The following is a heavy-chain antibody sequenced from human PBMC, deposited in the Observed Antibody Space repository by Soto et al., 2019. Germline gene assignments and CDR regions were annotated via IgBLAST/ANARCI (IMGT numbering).Heavy chain of an antibody. D-gene: IGHD1-1*01. Sequence: QVQLVQSGAEVRKPGASVKVSCKVSGHTLTELSMHWVRQAPGKGLEWMGGFDPEDGETSSAQKFQGRVTVTADTSTGSTYLELSSVRSEDTAVYYCAAGGTRWLHSPFDYWGQGTLVTISS. CDR3: AAGGTRWLHSPFDY. J-gene: IGHJ4*02. CDR1: GHTLTELS. V-gene: IGHV1-24*01. CDR2: FDPEDGET.